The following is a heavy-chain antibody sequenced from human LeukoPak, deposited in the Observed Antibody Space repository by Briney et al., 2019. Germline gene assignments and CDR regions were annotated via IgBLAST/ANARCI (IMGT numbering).Heavy chain of an antibody. CDR3: ARHLYSGSFDY. CDR2: IYYSGST. CDR1: GGSISSYY. J-gene: IGHJ4*02. V-gene: IGHV4-59*08. Sequence: PSETLSLTCTVSGGSISSYYWSWIRQPPGKGLEWIGYIYYSGSTNYNPSLKSRVTISVDTSKNQFSLKLSSVTAPDTAVYYCARHLYSGSFDYWGQGTLVTVSS. D-gene: IGHD1-26*01.